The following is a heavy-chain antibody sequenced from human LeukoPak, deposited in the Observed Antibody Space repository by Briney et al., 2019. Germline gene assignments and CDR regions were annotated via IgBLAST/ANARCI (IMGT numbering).Heavy chain of an antibody. CDR3: ARDQRHYDILTGYWTSGPFDY. V-gene: IGHV1-18*01. Sequence: ASVKVSCKASGYTFTSYGISWVRQAPGQGLEWTGWISAYNGNTNYAQKLQGRVTMTTDTSTSTAYMELRSLRSDDTAVYYCARDQRHYDILTGYWTSGPFDYWGQGTLVTVSS. J-gene: IGHJ4*02. CDR1: GYTFTSYG. CDR2: ISAYNGNT. D-gene: IGHD3-9*01.